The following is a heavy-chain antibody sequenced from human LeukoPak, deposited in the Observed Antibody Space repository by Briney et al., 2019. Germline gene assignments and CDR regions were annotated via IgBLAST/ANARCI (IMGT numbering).Heavy chain of an antibody. CDR3: AREGSYYVWGSYAYAPDY. CDR1: GYTFTSYG. CDR2: ISAYNCNT. J-gene: IGHJ4*02. Sequence: ASVTVSCKASGYTFTSYGISWVRQAPGQGLEWMGWISAYNCNTNYAQKLQGRVTMTTDTSTSTAYMELRSLRSDDTAVYYCAREGSYYVWGSYAYAPDYWGQGTLVTVSS. D-gene: IGHD3-16*01. V-gene: IGHV1-18*01.